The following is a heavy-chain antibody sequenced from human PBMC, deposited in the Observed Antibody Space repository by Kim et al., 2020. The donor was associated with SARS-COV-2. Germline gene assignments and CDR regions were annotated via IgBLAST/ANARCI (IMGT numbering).Heavy chain of an antibody. D-gene: IGHD2-21*01. CDR1: GFTFTGYA. CDR3: VKGGWGSIWDH. V-gene: IGHV3-23*01. CDR2: IDGSDGTT. J-gene: IGHJ4*02. Sequence: GGSLRLSCTTSGFTFTGYAMSWVRQAPGKGLEWVSSIDGSDGTTYFVDSVKGRFTISRANSKNTLYLQMSTLRADDTAVYYCVKGGWGSIWDHWGQGTLVTVAS.